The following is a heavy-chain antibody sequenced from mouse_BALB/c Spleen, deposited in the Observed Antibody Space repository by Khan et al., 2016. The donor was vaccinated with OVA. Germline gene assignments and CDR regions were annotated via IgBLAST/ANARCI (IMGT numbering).Heavy chain of an antibody. CDR3: ERRGRRWDVDY. Sequence: QVQLKESGAELAKPGASVKMSCKASGYTFINYWILWVKQRPGQGLEWIGYINPSTGYTEYNQNFKDKATLTADKSSSTAYMQLSSLTSEDSAVYYWERRGRRWDVDYWGQGTTLTVSS. CDR2: INPSTGYT. D-gene: IGHD4-1*01. V-gene: IGHV1-7*01. J-gene: IGHJ2*01. CDR1: GYTFINYW.